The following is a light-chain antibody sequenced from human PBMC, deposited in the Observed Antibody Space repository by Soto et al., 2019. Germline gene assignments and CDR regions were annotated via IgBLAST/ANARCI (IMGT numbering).Light chain of an antibody. V-gene: IGKV3-20*01. CDR2: GAS. CDR3: QQYGSSRWT. Sequence: DIVLTQSPGTLALSQGERANLSCRTTQSVSSSYLAWYQQNRGQAPRLLIYGASSRAPGIPDRFGGSGSGTDFTLTISRLEPEDFAVYYCQQYGSSRWTFGQGTKVDIK. CDR1: QSVSSSY. J-gene: IGKJ1*01.